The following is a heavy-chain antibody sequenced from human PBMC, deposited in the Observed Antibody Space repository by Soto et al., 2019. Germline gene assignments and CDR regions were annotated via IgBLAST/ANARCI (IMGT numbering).Heavy chain of an antibody. Sequence: GGSLRLSCAAAGFTFSSYGMHWVRQAPGKGLEWVAVIWYDGSNKYYADSVKGRFTISRDNSKNTLYLQMNSLRAEDTAVYYCARDQYCCYERPDYFDYWGQGTFV. CDR2: IWYDGSNK. CDR3: ARDQYCCYERPDYFDY. CDR1: GFTFSSYG. D-gene: IGHD5-12*01. V-gene: IGHV3-33*01. J-gene: IGHJ4*02.